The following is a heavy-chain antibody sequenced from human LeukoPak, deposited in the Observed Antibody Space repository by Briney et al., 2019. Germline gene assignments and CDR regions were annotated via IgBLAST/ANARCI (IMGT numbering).Heavy chain of an antibody. Sequence: PGGSLRLSCAASGFTFSSYTMNWVRRAPGKGLEWVSSISSSSSFIYYADSVKGRFTISRDNAKNSLYLQMNSLRAEDTAVYYCARELGFDYWGQGTLVTVSS. CDR2: ISSSSSFI. CDR1: GFTFSSYT. CDR3: ARELGFDY. V-gene: IGHV3-21*01. D-gene: IGHD7-27*01. J-gene: IGHJ4*02.